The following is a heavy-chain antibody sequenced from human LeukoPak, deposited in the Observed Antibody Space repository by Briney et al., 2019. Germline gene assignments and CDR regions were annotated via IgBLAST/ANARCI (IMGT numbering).Heavy chain of an antibody. J-gene: IGHJ4*02. V-gene: IGHV3-48*03. CDR2: ISSSGSTI. CDR3: ARANYDYVWGSYRYEGFDY. Sequence: GGSLRLSCAASGFTFSSYEMNWVRQAPGKGLEWVSYISSSGSTIYYADSVKGRFTISRDNAKNSLYLQMNSLRAEDTAVYYCARANYDYVWGSYRYEGFDYWGQGTLVTVSS. CDR1: GFTFSSYE. D-gene: IGHD3-16*02.